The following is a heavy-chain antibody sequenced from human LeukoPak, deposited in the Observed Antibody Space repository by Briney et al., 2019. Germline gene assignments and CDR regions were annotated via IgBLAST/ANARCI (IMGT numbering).Heavy chain of an antibody. CDR2: IIPIFGTA. D-gene: IGHD2-2*01. CDR3: ARRPLYCSSTSCSTQYYYYGMDV. J-gene: IGHJ6*02. V-gene: IGHV1-69*13. Sequence: SVKVSCKASGGTFSSYAISWVRQAPGQGLEWMGGIIPIFGTANYAQKFQGRVTITADESTSTAYMELSSLRSEDTAVYYCARRPLYCSSTSCSTQYYYYGMDVWGQGTRSPSP. CDR1: GGTFSSYA.